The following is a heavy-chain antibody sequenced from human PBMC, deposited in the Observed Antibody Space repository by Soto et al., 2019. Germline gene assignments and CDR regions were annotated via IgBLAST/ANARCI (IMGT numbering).Heavy chain of an antibody. D-gene: IGHD5-12*01. J-gene: IGHJ4*02. CDR1: GFTFSSYV. CDR2: ISYDGSNK. V-gene: IGHV3-30*18. Sequence: PGGSLRLSCAASGFTFSSYVMHWVRQAPGKGLEWVAVISYDGSNKYYAGSVKGRFTISRDNSKNTLYLQMNSLRAEDTAVYYCAKGDGYSGYDPWGYWGQGTLVTVSS. CDR3: AKGDGYSGYDPWGY.